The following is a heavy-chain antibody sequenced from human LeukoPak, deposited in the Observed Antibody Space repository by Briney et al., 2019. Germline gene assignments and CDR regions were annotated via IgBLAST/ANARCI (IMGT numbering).Heavy chain of an antibody. CDR1: GYTFTSYD. D-gene: IGHD1-26*01. V-gene: IGHV1-8*01. CDR2: MNPNSGNT. CDR3: ATFAGEHQAPFDY. J-gene: IGHJ4*02. Sequence: ASVKVSCKASGYTFTSYDINWVRQATGQGLEWMGWMNPNSGNTGYAQKFQGRVTMTRDTSISTAYMELNRLRSDDTAVYYCATFAGEHQAPFDYWGQGTLVTVSS.